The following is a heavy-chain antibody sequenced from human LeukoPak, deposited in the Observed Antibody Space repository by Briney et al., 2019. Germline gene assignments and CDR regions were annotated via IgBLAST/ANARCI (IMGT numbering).Heavy chain of an antibody. Sequence: TSETLSLTCTFSGGSINSNNYYWGWIRQPPGKGLEWIGSIYYSGSTYYNPSLKSRVTISLDTSKNQFSLKLSSVTAADTAVYFCARQGRQQLVPEFDYWGRGTLVTVSS. D-gene: IGHD6-13*01. CDR2: IYYSGST. V-gene: IGHV4-39*01. J-gene: IGHJ4*02. CDR3: ARQGRQQLVPEFDY. CDR1: GGSINSNNYY.